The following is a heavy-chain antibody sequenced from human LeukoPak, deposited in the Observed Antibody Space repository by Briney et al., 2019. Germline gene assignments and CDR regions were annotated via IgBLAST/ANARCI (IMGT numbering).Heavy chain of an antibody. J-gene: IGHJ4*02. V-gene: IGHV3-64*01. D-gene: IGHD3-22*01. CDR1: GFTFSSYA. Sequence: PGGSPRLSCAASGFTFSSYAMHWVRQAPGKGLEYVSGISSNGGSTYYANSVKGRFTISRDNSKNTLYLQMGSLRAEDMAVYYCAREHYYDSSGYPDYWGQGTLVTVSS. CDR3: AREHYYDSSGYPDY. CDR2: ISSNGGST.